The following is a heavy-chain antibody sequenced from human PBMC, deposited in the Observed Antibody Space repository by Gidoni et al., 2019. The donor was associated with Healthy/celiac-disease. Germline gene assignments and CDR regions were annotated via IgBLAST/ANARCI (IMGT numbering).Heavy chain of an antibody. D-gene: IGHD2-15*01. CDR3: ARVLSSFTVLDAFDI. CDR2: ISSNGGST. Sequence: EVQLVESGGGLGQPGGSLRPSWAASGFTFSSYAMHWVRQAPGKGLEYVSAISSNGGSTYYANSVKGRFTISRDNSKNTLYLQMGSLRAEDMAVYYCARVLSSFTVLDAFDIWGQGTMVTVSS. J-gene: IGHJ3*02. V-gene: IGHV3-64*01. CDR1: GFTFSSYA.